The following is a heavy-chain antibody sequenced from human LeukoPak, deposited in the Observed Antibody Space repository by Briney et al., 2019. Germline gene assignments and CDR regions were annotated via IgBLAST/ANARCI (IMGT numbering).Heavy chain of an antibody. CDR2: ISSSSSYI. CDR1: GFTFSSYS. V-gene: IGHV3-21*01. J-gene: IGHJ4*02. Sequence: GGSLRLSCAASGFTFSSYSMNWVRQAPGKGLEWVSSISSSSSYIYYADSVKGRFTISRDNAKNSLYLQMDSLRAEDTAVYYCARVGYYYDSSGLDYWGQGTLVTVSS. D-gene: IGHD3-22*01. CDR3: ARVGYYYDSSGLDY.